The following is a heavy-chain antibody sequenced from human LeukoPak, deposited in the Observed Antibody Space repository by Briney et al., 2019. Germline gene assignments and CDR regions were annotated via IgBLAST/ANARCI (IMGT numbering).Heavy chain of an antibody. J-gene: IGHJ4*02. CDR1: GFTFDDYA. CDR3: AKDTGYSGYGDFDY. D-gene: IGHD5-12*01. V-gene: IGHV3-43*02. Sequence: GGSLRLSCAAFGFTFDDYAMHWVRQAPGKGLEWVSLISGDGGSTYYADSVKGRFTISRDNSKNSLYLQMNSLRTEDTALYYCAKDTGYSGYGDFDYWGQGTLVTVSS. CDR2: ISGDGGST.